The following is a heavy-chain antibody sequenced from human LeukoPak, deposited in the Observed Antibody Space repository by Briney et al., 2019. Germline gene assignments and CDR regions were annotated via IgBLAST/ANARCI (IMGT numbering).Heavy chain of an antibody. CDR1: GFALSMYW. Sequence: GGSLRLSCAASGFALSMYWMHWVRRVPGKGLVWVSRIDTDVRKTDYADPVKGRFTISRDNAKNTLYLQMNSLRDEDTAVYYCARGLLGIDYWGQGTLVAVSS. D-gene: IGHD2-8*02. CDR3: ARGLLGIDY. V-gene: IGHV3-74*01. CDR2: IDTDVRKT. J-gene: IGHJ4*02.